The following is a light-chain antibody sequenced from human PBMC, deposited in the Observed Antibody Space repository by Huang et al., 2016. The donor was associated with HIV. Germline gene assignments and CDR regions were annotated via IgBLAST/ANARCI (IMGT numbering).Light chain of an antibody. CDR2: AAS. Sequence: DIQMTQSPSYLSASVGDRVTITCRASQSISNYLNWYQQRPGKAPKLLIYAASSLQSGVPSRFSGSGSGTDFTLTISSPQPEDFATYYCQESYSTPWTFGQGTKVEIK. CDR3: QESYSTPWT. V-gene: IGKV1-39*01. CDR1: QSISNY. J-gene: IGKJ1*01.